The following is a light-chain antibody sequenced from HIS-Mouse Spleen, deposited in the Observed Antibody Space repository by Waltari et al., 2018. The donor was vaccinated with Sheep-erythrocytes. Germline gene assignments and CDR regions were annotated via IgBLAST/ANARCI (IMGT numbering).Light chain of an antibody. Sequence: QSALTPPASVSGSPGQSITISCTGTSSDVGSYNLVSWYQQHPGKAPKLRIYEGSKRPSGVSNRFSGSKSGNTASLTISGLQAEDEADYYCCSYAGSSTPWVFGGGTKLTVL. CDR2: EGS. J-gene: IGLJ3*02. V-gene: IGLV2-23*01. CDR1: SSDVGSYNL. CDR3: CSYAGSSTPWV.